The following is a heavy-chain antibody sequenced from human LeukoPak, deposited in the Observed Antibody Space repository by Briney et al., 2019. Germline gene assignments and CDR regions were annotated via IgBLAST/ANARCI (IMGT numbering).Heavy chain of an antibody. Sequence: PGGSLRLSCAASGFTFSSYGMHWVRQAPGKGLEWVAFIRYDGGNKYYADSVKGRFTISRDNSKNTLYLQMNSLRAEDTAVYYCAKDHGWLGSGIDYWGQGTLVTVSS. J-gene: IGHJ4*02. CDR3: AKDHGWLGSGIDY. CDR1: GFTFSSYG. CDR2: IRYDGGNK. V-gene: IGHV3-30*02. D-gene: IGHD3-10*02.